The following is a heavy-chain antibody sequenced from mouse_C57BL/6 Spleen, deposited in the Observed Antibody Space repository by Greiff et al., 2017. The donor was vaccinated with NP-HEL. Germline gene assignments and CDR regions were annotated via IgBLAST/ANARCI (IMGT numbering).Heavy chain of an antibody. CDR3: ARYYGSSYWYFDV. Sequence: VQLQQPGAERAKPGASVKLSCKASGYTFTSYWMQWVKQRPGQGLEWIGEIDPSDSYTNYNQKFKGKATLTVDTSSSTAYMQLSSLTSEDSAVYYCARYYGSSYWYFDVWGTGTTVTVSS. CDR1: GYTFTSYW. J-gene: IGHJ1*03. D-gene: IGHD1-1*01. CDR2: IDPSDSYT. V-gene: IGHV1-50*01.